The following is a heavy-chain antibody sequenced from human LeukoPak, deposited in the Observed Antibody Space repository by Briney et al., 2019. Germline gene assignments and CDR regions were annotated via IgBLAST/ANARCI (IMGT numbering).Heavy chain of an antibody. CDR3: ARGASPPDEQWLVRLTQAYYFDY. J-gene: IGHJ4*02. D-gene: IGHD6-19*01. CDR1: GGSISSSNW. CDR2: IYYSGST. V-gene: IGHV4-4*02. Sequence: SGTLSLTCAVSGGSISSSNWWSWVRQPPGKGLEWIGYIYYSGSTNYNPSLKSRVTISVDTSKNQFSLKLSSVTAADTAVYYCARGASPPDEQWLVRLTQAYYFDYWGQGTLVTVSS.